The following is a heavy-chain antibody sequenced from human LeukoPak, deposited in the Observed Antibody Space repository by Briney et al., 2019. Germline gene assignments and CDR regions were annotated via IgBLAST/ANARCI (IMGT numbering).Heavy chain of an antibody. CDR2: IYYSGST. CDR3: ARGIAAAGTRAIYAFDI. CDR1: GGSISSSSYY. Sequence: PSETLSLTCTVSGGSISSSSYYWGWIRQPPGKGLEWIGYIYYSGSTNYNPSLKSRVTISVDTSKNQFSLKLSSVTAADTAVYYCARGIAAAGTRAIYAFDIWGQGTMVTVSS. J-gene: IGHJ3*02. D-gene: IGHD6-13*01. V-gene: IGHV4-61*05.